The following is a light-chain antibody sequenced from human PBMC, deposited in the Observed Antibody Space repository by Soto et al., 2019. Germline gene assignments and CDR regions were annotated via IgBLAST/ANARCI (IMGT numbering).Light chain of an antibody. CDR3: QQYGLSPRT. CDR1: QRVSSNY. CDR2: GAS. J-gene: IGKJ1*01. Sequence: EVVLTQSPGTLALAPGERATGSGRASQRVSSNYLAWYQQIPGQAPRLLIYGASTRATGIPDRFSGSGSGTDFILTISRLEPDDFAVYYCQQYGLSPRTFGQGTTVDI. V-gene: IGKV3-20*01.